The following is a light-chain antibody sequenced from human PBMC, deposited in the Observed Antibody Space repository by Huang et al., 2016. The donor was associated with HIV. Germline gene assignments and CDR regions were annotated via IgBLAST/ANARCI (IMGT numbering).Light chain of an antibody. CDR1: QDISTN. CDR3: QQYNKWPYT. J-gene: IGKJ2*01. V-gene: IGKV3-15*01. Sequence: EIVMTQSPVTLSVSSWERAALSCRASQDISTNLDWYQQKPGQAPRLLFYGASSRATSIPARFSGSGCETEFTLTISSLQSEDFAVYYCQQYNKWPYTFGQGTKLEIK. CDR2: GAS.